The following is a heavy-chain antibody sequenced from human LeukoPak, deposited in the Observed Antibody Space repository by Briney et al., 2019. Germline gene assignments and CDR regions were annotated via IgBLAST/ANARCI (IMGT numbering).Heavy chain of an antibody. V-gene: IGHV3-23*01. Sequence: GGSLRLSCAASGFTFSSYAMSWVRQAPGKGLEWVSAISGSGGSTYYADSVKGRFTISRDNSKNTLYLQMNSLRAEDTAVYYCAKDYYGSGSSSYYYYGMDVWGQGTTVTVSS. J-gene: IGHJ6*02. CDR1: GFTFSSYA. CDR2: ISGSGGST. D-gene: IGHD3-10*01. CDR3: AKDYYGSGSSSYYYYGMDV.